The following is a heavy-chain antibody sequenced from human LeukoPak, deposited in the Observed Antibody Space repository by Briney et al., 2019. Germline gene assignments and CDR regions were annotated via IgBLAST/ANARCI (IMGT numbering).Heavy chain of an antibody. CDR1: EFTFSSYG. V-gene: IGHV3-30*02. D-gene: IGHD6-19*01. Sequence: PGGSLRLSCVASEFTFSSYGMHWVRQAPGKGLEWVAYIRYDGSDRYYADSVKGRFTISRDNSKNTLYLQMNSLRAEDTALYYCAKDTTGGYSSGWSEGGFDYWGQGTLVTVSS. CDR2: IRYDGSDR. CDR3: AKDTTGGYSSGWSEGGFDY. J-gene: IGHJ4*02.